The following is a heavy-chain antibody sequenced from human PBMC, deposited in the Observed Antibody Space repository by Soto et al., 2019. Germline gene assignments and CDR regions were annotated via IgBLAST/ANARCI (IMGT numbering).Heavy chain of an antibody. D-gene: IGHD3-22*01. CDR2: IIPIFDIT. CDR3: ARPDEGGYSSNHHYYYALDV. Sequence: QVQLVQSGAEVKKPGSSVKVSCKASGSTFRSYSISWVRQAPGQGLEWMGGIIPIFDITNYAQKFQGRVTITADESTSTAYMDLSSLGSDDTAVYYCARPDEGGYSSNHHYYYALDVWGQGTTVTV. CDR1: GSTFRSYS. V-gene: IGHV1-69*01. J-gene: IGHJ6*02.